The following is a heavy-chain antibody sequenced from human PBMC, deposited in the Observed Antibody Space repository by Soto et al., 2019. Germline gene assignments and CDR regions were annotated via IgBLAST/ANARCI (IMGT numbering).Heavy chain of an antibody. CDR2: ISGSGGST. D-gene: IGHD2-2*01. CDR1: GFTFSSYA. CDR3: AKSIGDIVVVGGYYGMDV. J-gene: IGHJ6*02. V-gene: IGHV3-23*01. Sequence: GGSLRLSCAASGFTFSSYAMSWVRQAPGKGLEWVSAISGSGGSTYYADSVKGRFTISRDNSKNTLYLQMNSLRAEDTAVYYCAKSIGDIVVVGGYYGMDVWGQGTTVTV.